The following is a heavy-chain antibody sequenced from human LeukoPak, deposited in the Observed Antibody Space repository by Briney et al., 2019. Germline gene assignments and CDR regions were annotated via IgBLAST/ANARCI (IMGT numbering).Heavy chain of an antibody. CDR2: IFHSGST. CDR1: GGSISNSNW. Sequence: SGTLSLTCAVSGGSISNSNWWSWVRQPPGKGLEWIGEIFHSGSTNYNPSLKSRVTISVDTSKNHFSLKLSSVTAADTALYYCARGRNTMVRGAIGAETRYYYSYYMDVWGKGTTVTVSS. D-gene: IGHD3-10*01. V-gene: IGHV4-4*02. J-gene: IGHJ6*03. CDR3: ARGRNTMVRGAIGAETRYYYSYYMDV.